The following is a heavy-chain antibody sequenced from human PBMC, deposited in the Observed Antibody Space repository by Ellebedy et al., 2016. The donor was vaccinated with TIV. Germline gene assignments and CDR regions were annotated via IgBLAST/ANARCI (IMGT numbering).Heavy chain of an antibody. V-gene: IGHV3-74*01. CDR2: INSDGSST. J-gene: IGHJ4*02. D-gene: IGHD2-21*01. CDR3: ARGDGGNILRY. CDR1: GFNFSSNW. Sequence: GESLKISCAASGFNFSSNWMYWVRHAPGKGLVCVSRINSDGSSTTYADSVKGRFTISRDDAKNTLYLQMDSLGAEDTAVYYCARGDGGNILRYWGQGTPVTVSS.